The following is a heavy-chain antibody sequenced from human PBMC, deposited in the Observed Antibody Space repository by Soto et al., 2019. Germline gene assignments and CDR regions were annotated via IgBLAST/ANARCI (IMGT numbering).Heavy chain of an antibody. Sequence: QLQVQESGPGLVKPSETLSLTCTVSGGSISSSSFYWGWIRQPPGKGLEWIGNVYYSGSTYYNPSLKIRVTISLYTSNNQFSLKLSSVTAADTAVYSCASLHYRPIFDYWGQGSLVTVSS. V-gene: IGHV4-39*01. D-gene: IGHD2-21*01. CDR3: ASLHYRPIFDY. CDR2: VYYSGST. J-gene: IGHJ4*02. CDR1: GGSISSSSFY.